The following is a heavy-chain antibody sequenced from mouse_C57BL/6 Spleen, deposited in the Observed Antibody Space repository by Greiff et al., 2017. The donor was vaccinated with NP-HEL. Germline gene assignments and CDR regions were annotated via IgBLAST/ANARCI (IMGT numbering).Heavy chain of an antibody. CDR1: GFTFSSYG. V-gene: IGHV5-6*01. D-gene: IGHD2-3*01. CDR3: AREGASEGWLIDY. Sequence: EVQLVESGGDLVKPGGSLKLSCAASGFTFSSYGMSWVRQTPDKRLEWVATISSGGSYTYYPDSVKRRFTISRDNAKNTLYLQMSSLKSEDKAMYYCAREGASEGWLIDYWGQGTTLTVSS. J-gene: IGHJ2*01. CDR2: ISSGGSYT.